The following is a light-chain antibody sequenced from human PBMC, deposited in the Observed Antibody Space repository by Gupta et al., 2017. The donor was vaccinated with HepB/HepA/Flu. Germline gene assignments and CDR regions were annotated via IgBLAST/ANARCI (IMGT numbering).Light chain of an antibody. Sequence: DIQMTQSPSSLSASVGDRVTITCRASQNIANYLNWYQQKPGKAPNLLIYGASSLQSGVPSRFSGSGSGTDFTLTIYSLQPEDYGIYYCQESFSIPHFGGGTKVEIK. CDR1: QNIANY. J-gene: IGKJ4*01. CDR2: GAS. CDR3: QESFSIPH. V-gene: IGKV1-39*01.